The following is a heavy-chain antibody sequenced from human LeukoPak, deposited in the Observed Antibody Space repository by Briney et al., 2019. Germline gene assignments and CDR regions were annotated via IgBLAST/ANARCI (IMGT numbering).Heavy chain of an antibody. D-gene: IGHD1-14*01. CDR2: IRHDGSDI. CDR3: AKTGIQRGEYLYYMDV. Sequence: GGSLRLSCAASGFTFSNYAMHWVRQAPGKGLEWVAFIRHDGSDIYYADSVKGRFTISRDNSKDTLYFQMNSLTHDDTAVYYCAKTGIQRGEYLYYMDVWGKGTTVTVSS. CDR1: GFTFSNYA. V-gene: IGHV3-30*02. J-gene: IGHJ6*03.